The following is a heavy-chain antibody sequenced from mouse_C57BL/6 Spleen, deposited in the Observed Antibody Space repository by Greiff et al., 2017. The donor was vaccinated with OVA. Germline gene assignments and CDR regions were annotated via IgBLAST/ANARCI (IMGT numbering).Heavy chain of an antibody. CDR3: ARRLYYYGSSVYFDY. V-gene: IGHV1-81*01. CDR1: GYTFTSYG. D-gene: IGHD1-1*01. CDR2: IYPRSGNT. Sequence: QVQLQQSGAELARPGASVKLSCKASGYTFTSYGISWVKQRTGQGLEWIGEIYPRSGNTYYNEKFKGKATLTADKSSSTAYMELRSLTSEDSAVYFCARRLYYYGSSVYFDYWGQGTTLTVSS. J-gene: IGHJ2*01.